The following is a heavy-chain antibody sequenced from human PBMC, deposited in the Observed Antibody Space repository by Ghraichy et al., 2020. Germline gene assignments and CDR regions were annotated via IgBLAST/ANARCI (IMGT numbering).Heavy chain of an antibody. Sequence: SQTLSLTCAISGDSVSSNSAAWNWIRQSPSRGLEWLGRTYYRSKWYNDYAVSVKSRIIINPDTSKNQFFLQLNSLTPEDTAVYYCARNLDILPYYSGMEVWGQGTTVTVSS. CDR3: ARNLDILPYYSGMEV. V-gene: IGHV6-1*01. D-gene: IGHD3-9*01. CDR2: TYYRSKWYN. CDR1: GDSVSSNSAA. J-gene: IGHJ6*02.